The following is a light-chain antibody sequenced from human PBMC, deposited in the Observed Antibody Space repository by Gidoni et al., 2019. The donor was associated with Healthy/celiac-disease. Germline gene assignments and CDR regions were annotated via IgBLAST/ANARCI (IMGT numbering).Light chain of an antibody. CDR1: QSVSTNY. J-gene: IGKJ1*01. CDR2: VAS. Sequence: EIVLTQSPGTLSLSPGERATLSCRASQSVSTNYLAWYQQKPGQAPRLLIHVASTRATGIPQRFSGSGSGTDFTLTISRLEPEDFAVYYCQQYGSSPQTFGQGTRVEIK. V-gene: IGKV3-20*01. CDR3: QQYGSSPQT.